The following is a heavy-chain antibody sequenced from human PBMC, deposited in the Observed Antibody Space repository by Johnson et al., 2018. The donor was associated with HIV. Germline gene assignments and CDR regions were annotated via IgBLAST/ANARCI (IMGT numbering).Heavy chain of an antibody. V-gene: IGHV3-7*01. CDR2: IKEDGSQK. D-gene: IGHD1-26*01. Sequence: EVQLVESGGGVVQPGRSLRLSCAASGFTFSSYAMHWVRQAPGKGLEWVANIKEDGSQKYYVDSVKGRFTISRDNAKNSLYLQMNSLRGEDTAVYYCARDGFYSGSYDMFDIWGQGTMVTVSS. CDR1: GFTFSSYA. CDR3: ARDGFYSGSYDMFDI. J-gene: IGHJ3*02.